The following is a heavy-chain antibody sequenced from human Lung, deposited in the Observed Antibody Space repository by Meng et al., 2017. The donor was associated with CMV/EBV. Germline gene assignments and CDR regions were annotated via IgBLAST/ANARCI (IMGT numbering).Heavy chain of an antibody. D-gene: IGHD2-2*02. J-gene: IGHJ4*02. CDR1: GFSFNTYT. CDR2: VSDGGDYV. V-gene: IGHV3-21*01. CDR3: ARDLGYCSRTSCYMFYFEY. Sequence: GESLKISCAASGFSFNTYTLNWVRQAPGKGLEWVSSVSDGGDYVYYADSVKGRFTISRDNARNSLFLQMNSLRAEDTAVYYCARDLGYCSRTSCYMFYFEYWGQGTXVTVSS.